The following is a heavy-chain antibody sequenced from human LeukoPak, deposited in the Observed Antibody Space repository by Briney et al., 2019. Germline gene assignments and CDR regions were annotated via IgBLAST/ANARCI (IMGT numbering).Heavy chain of an antibody. J-gene: IGHJ3*01. V-gene: IGHV3-7*01. CDR3: ARDGVLLWFGELSNAFDV. Sequence: PGGSLRLSCAASGFTFSSYWMSWVRQAPGKGLEWVANIKQDGSEKYYVDSVKGRFTISRDNAKSSLYLQMNSLRAEDTAVYYCARDGVLLWFGELSNAFDVWGQGTMVTVSS. CDR2: IKQDGSEK. CDR1: GFTFSSYW. D-gene: IGHD3-10*01.